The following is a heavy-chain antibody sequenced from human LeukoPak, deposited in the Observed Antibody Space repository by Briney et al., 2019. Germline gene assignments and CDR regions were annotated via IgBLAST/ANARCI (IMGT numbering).Heavy chain of an antibody. Sequence: GGSLRLSCAASGFTFSSYSMNWVRQAPGKGLEWVSYISSSSTIYYADSVKGRFTISRDSAKNTLYLQMNSLRAEDTAVYYCAKDPFAAAGTVVDYWGQGTLVTVSS. V-gene: IGHV3-48*01. CDR2: ISSSSTI. CDR3: AKDPFAAAGTVVDY. D-gene: IGHD6-13*01. CDR1: GFTFSSYS. J-gene: IGHJ4*02.